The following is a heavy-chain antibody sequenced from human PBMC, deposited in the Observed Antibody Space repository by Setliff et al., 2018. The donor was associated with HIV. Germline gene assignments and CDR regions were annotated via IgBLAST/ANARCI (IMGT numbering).Heavy chain of an antibody. CDR1: RASISSGGYY. V-gene: IGHV4-31*03. Sequence: SETLSLTCTVSRASISSGGYYWSWIRQRPGEGLEWIGYIYYSGYTFYNPSLKSRVTISVDTSKNQFSLKLSSVTAADTALYYCARVYGDYVEGAFDIWDQGTMVTVSS. D-gene: IGHD4-17*01. J-gene: IGHJ3*02. CDR3: ARVYGDYVEGAFDI. CDR2: IYYSGYT.